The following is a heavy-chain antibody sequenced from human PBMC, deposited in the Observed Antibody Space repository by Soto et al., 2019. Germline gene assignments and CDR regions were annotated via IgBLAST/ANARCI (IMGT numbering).Heavy chain of an antibody. D-gene: IGHD2-15*01. CDR2: IFYSGTT. J-gene: IGHJ6*01. Sequence: QVQLQESGPGLVKPSQTLSLICTVSGGSISNDGYYWSWIRQHPGKGLEWIGYIFYSGTTYYNPSIKSRITMSVYTSENQFSPKLPSLAAADTAVYYCVGDHVVTAHYFGMDVWGHVTKVTIAS. CDR1: GGSISNDGYY. V-gene: IGHV4-31*03. CDR3: VGDHVVTAHYFGMDV.